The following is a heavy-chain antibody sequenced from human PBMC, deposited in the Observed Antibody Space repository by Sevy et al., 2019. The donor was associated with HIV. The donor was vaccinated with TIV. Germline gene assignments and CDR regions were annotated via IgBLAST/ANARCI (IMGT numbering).Heavy chain of an antibody. CDR3: ADAEYILAGYYPFGH. CDR1: GFSFSTYA. Sequence: GGSLRLSCEASGFSFSTYALPWVRQAPGNGLEWVSGITGSGTSTYYADSVKGRFTISRDNSQNTLYLQMNSLRAEDTSVYYGADAEYILAGYYPFGHLGQGTLVTVSS. D-gene: IGHD3-9*01. J-gene: IGHJ4*02. CDR2: ITGSGTST. V-gene: IGHV3-23*01.